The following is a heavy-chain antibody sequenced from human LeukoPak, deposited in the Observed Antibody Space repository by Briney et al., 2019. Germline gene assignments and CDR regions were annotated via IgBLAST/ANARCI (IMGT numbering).Heavy chain of an antibody. CDR3: ARGDGGIAAPFDY. CDR2: ISSSSSYI. V-gene: IGHV3-21*05. D-gene: IGHD6-13*01. J-gene: IGHJ4*02. Sequence: GGSLRLSCAASGFTFSSYGMTWVRQAPGKGLEWVSYISSSSSYIYYADSVKGRFTISRDNAKNSLYLQMNSLRAEDTAVYYCARGDGGIAAPFDYWGQGTLVTVSS. CDR1: GFTFSSYG.